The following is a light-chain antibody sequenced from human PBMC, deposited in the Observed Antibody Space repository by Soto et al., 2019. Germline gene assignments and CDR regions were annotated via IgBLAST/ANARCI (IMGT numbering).Light chain of an antibody. CDR1: QDIRGA. CDR3: QQFKSCPIT. J-gene: IGKJ5*01. V-gene: IGKV1-13*02. Sequence: AIQLTQSPSSLSASVGDRVTITCRASQDIRGALAWYQQKPGKAPKILIYDVSSLQSGVPSRFSGSSSGTDFTLTISSLQPEDFATYYCQQFKSCPITFGQGTRLDIK. CDR2: DVS.